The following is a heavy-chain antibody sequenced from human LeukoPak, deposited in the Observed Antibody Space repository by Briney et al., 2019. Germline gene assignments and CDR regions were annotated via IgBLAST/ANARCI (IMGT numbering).Heavy chain of an antibody. V-gene: IGHV5-51*01. J-gene: IGHJ4*02. CDR3: ARPSIVGAAYNFDY. Sequence: GEPLNTSSKASGSSFTNYWIGRVRPPPGKGLEWMGIFYPGDSDTRYSPSFQGQVTISADKSISTSSLQWSSLTASDTAMYYGARPSIVGAAYNFDYWGQGTLVTVSS. CDR2: FYPGDSDT. CDR1: GSSFTNYW. D-gene: IGHD1-26*01.